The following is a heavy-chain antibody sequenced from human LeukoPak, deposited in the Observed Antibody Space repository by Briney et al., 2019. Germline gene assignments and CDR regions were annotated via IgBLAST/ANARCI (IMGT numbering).Heavy chain of an antibody. J-gene: IGHJ4*02. CDR2: IIPIFGTA. Sequence: ASVKVSCKASGGTFSSYAISWVRQAPGQGLEWMGRIIPIFGTANYAQKFQGRVTITTDESTSTAYMELSSLRSEDTAVYYCARDHSYGSEPDHSFDYWGQGTLVTVSS. D-gene: IGHD5-18*01. CDR3: ARDHSYGSEPDHSFDY. CDR1: GGTFSSYA. V-gene: IGHV1-69*05.